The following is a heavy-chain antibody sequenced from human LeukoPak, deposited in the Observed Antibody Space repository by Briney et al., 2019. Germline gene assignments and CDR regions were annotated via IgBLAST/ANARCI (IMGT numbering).Heavy chain of an antibody. CDR2: ISSSGSGGNT. CDR1: GVTLSNYA. Sequence: GGSLRLSCVASGVTLSNYAMSWARQAPGKGLEWVSGISSSGSGGNTYYADSVKGRFTISRDSSRNTLFLHMNTLRAEDTAIYYCAKEARIAAAPFDYWGQGTLVTVSS. V-gene: IGHV3-23*01. CDR3: AKEARIAAAPFDY. J-gene: IGHJ4*02. D-gene: IGHD6-13*01.